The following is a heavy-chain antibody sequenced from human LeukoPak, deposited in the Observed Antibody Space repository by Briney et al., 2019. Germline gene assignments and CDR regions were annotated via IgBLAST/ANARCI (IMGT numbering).Heavy chain of an antibody. V-gene: IGHV1-69*01. Sequence: SVKVSCKASGGTFRSYAISWVRQAPGQGLEWMGGIIPIFGTANYAQKFQGRVTITAVESMSTAYMELSSLRSEDTAVYYCARGWLAETTVVTPYNYWGQGTLVTASS. CDR2: IIPIFGTA. CDR3: ARGWLAETTVVTPYNY. D-gene: IGHD4-23*01. CDR1: GGTFRSYA. J-gene: IGHJ4*02.